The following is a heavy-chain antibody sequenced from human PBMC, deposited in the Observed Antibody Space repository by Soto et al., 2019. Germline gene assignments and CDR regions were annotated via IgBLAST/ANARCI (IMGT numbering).Heavy chain of an antibody. Sequence: PGESLKISCKASGYSFTTYWIGWVRQMPGKGLEWMGIIYPGDSDTRYSPSFRGQVTISADKSISTAYLQWRSLKASNNAMYYCARRGAVVPGDAFDIWGQGTMVTVSS. V-gene: IGHV5-51*01. CDR3: ARRGAVVPGDAFDI. CDR2: IYPGDSDT. J-gene: IGHJ3*02. D-gene: IGHD3-22*01. CDR1: GYSFTTYW.